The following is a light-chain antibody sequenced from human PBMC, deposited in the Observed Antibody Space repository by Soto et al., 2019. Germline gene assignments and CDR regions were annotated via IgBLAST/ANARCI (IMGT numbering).Light chain of an antibody. CDR3: QQYAISWT. Sequence: EIVLTQSPGTLSLSLGERATLSCRASQSVSSSYLAWYQHKPGQSPSLLIYGASSRATGIPDRFSGSGSGTDFTLTISRLEPEDFAVYYCQQYAISWTFGQGTKVEIK. J-gene: IGKJ1*01. V-gene: IGKV3-20*01. CDR1: QSVSSSY. CDR2: GAS.